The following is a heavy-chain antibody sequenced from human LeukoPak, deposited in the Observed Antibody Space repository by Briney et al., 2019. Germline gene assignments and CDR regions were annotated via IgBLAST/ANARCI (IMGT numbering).Heavy chain of an antibody. Sequence: PGGSLRLSCSASGFTFGTYAMSWVRQAPGKGLEWVSCISGSGGTTYYADSVKGRFTVSRDNSKNTLFLQMNSLRPEDTAVYHCAKDTGSSGWYRLKLDYWGQGALVTVSS. CDR3: AKDTGSSGWYRLKLDY. D-gene: IGHD6-19*01. CDR2: ISGSGGTT. V-gene: IGHV3-23*01. CDR1: GFTFGTYA. J-gene: IGHJ4*02.